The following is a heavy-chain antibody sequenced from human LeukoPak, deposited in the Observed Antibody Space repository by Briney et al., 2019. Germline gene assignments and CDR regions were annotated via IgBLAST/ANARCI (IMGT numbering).Heavy chain of an antibody. Sequence: ASVKVSCKASGYTFNSYDINWVRQATGQGLEWMGWMNPNSGNTGYAQKFQGRVNMTRNTSISTAYMELSSLRSEDTAVYYCARAKRTAPNVYYFDYWGQGTLVTVSS. CDR1: GYTFNSYD. J-gene: IGHJ4*02. CDR3: ARAKRTAPNVYYFDY. D-gene: IGHD1-1*01. CDR2: MNPNSGNT. V-gene: IGHV1-8*01.